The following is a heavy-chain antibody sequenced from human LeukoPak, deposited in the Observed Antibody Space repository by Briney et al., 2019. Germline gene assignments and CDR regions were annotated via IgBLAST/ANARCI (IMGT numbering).Heavy chain of an antibody. V-gene: IGHV3-23*01. Sequence: PGRSLRLSCAASGFTFSSYAMSWVRQAPGKGPEWVSTISIDGGRTYYADSVKGRFTVSRDTSKNTLYLQMNSLRVEDTAVYYCAKVPNYYDTTTYYGWGQGTLVAVSS. J-gene: IGHJ4*02. D-gene: IGHD3-22*01. CDR1: GFTFSSYA. CDR3: AKVPNYYDTTTYYG. CDR2: ISIDGGRT.